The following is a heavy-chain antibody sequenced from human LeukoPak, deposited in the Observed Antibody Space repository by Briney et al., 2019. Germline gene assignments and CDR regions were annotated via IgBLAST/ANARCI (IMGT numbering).Heavy chain of an antibody. CDR2: IYWDDDR. J-gene: IGHJ4*02. D-gene: IGHD2-8*02. V-gene: IGHV2-5*02. CDR3: AHRQFDGWWSFDY. Sequence: SGPTLANPTQTLTLTCTFSGSALRTSGVGVGWIRQPPGKALEWYAPIYWDDDRRYSPSPRSRLTVTMDTSKNQVVLTMTNRDPADTATYYCAHRQFDGWWSFDYWGEGTLVTVSS. CDR1: GSALRTSGVG.